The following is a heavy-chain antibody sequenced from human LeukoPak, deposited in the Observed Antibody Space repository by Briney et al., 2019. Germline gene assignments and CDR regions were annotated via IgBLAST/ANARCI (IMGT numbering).Heavy chain of an antibody. Sequence: ASVKVSCKASGYTFTGYYMHWVRRAPGQGLEWMGRINPNSGGTNYAQKFQGRVTMTRDTSISTAYMELSRLRSDDTAVYYCARVHCTNGVCYLFDYWGQGTLVTVSS. CDR2: INPNSGGT. J-gene: IGHJ4*02. V-gene: IGHV1-2*06. CDR1: GYTFTGYY. D-gene: IGHD2-8*01. CDR3: ARVHCTNGVCYLFDY.